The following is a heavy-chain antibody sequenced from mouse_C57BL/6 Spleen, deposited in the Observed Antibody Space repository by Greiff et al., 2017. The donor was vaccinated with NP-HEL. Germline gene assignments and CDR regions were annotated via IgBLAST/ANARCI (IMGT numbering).Heavy chain of an antibody. CDR2: IGPGSGNT. CDR3: ARYDYGSNSYWYFDV. V-gene: IGHV1-77*01. CDR1: GYTFTDYY. J-gene: IGHJ1*03. D-gene: IGHD1-1*01. Sequence: VQLQQSGAELVKPGASVKISCKASGYTFTDYYINWVKQRPGQGLEWIGKIGPGSGNTYYNEKFKGKATLTADKSSSTAYMQLSSLTSKDSAVYFCARYDYGSNSYWYFDVWGTGTTVTDSS.